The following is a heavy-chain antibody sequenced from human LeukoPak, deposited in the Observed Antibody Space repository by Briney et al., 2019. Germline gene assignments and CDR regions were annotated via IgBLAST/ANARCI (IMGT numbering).Heavy chain of an antibody. J-gene: IGHJ4*02. CDR1: GFTFSSYG. Sequence: GSLRLSCAASGFTFSSYGMSWVRQAPGKGLEWVSAISGSGGSTYYADSVKGRFTISRDNSKNTLYLQMNSLRAEDTAVYYYAKDCLGAMGTHFDYWGQGTLVTVSS. D-gene: IGHD1-26*01. V-gene: IGHV3-23*01. CDR2: ISGSGGST. CDR3: AKDCLGAMGTHFDY.